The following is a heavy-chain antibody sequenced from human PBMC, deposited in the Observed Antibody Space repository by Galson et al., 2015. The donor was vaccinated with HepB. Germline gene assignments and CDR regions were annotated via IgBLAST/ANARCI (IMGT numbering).Heavy chain of an antibody. CDR1: GYTFSTYS. Sequence: SVKVSCKASGYTFSTYSITWVRQAPGQGLEWMGWISPYNRHTNYAQKFQARVTLTTDTSTSTAFLELRSLRSDDTAVYYCARGALVVAVGATQNNWFDPWGRGTLVTVSS. CDR3: ARGALVVAVGATQNNWFDP. CDR2: ISPYNRHT. J-gene: IGHJ5*02. V-gene: IGHV1-18*01. D-gene: IGHD2-15*01.